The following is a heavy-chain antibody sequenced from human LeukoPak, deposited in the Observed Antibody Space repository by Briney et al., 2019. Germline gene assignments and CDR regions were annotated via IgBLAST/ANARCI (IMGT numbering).Heavy chain of an antibody. Sequence: WIRQPPGKGLEWVGFIRSKAYGGTTKNAASVKGRFTISRDDSRSIAYLQMNSLKTEDTAVYYCTRRYNYDGSGYYYVRDAFDIWGQGTMVTVSS. CDR3: TRRYNYDGSGYYYVRDAFDI. D-gene: IGHD3-22*01. J-gene: IGHJ3*02. V-gene: IGHV3-49*02. CDR2: IRSKAYGGTT.